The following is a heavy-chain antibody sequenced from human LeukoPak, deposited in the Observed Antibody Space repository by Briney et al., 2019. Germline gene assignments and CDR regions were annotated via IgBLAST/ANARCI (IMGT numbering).Heavy chain of an antibody. CDR3: ARLTTNDYYYYYYMDV. D-gene: IGHD4-11*01. CDR1: GGSISSYY. J-gene: IGHJ6*03. CDR2: IYYSGST. V-gene: IGHV4-59*08. Sequence: SETLSLTCTVSGGSISSYYWSWIRQPPGKGLEWIGYIYYSGSTNYNPSLKSRVTISVDTSKNQFSLKLSSVTAADTAVYYCARLTTNDYYYYYYMDVWGKGTTVTVSS.